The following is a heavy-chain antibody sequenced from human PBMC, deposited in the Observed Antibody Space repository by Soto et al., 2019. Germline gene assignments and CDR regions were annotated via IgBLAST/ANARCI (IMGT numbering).Heavy chain of an antibody. CDR3: ARGYCSSTSCYTTLYYYYGMDV. CDR2: IIPIFGTA. V-gene: IGHV1-69*01. J-gene: IGHJ6*02. CDR1: GGTFNSYA. Sequence: QVQLVQSGAEVKKPGSSVKVSCKASGGTFNSYAISWVRQAPGQGLEWMGGIIPIFGTANYAQKFQGRVTITADESTSTAYMELSSLRSEDTAVYYCARGYCSSTSCYTTLYYYYGMDVWGQGTTVTVSS. D-gene: IGHD2-2*02.